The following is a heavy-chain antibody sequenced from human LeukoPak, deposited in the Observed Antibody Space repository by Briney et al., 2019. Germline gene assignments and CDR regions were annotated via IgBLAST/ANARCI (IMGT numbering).Heavy chain of an antibody. Sequence: GGSLRLSCAASGSTFRRYWMSWGRQAPGKGLEWVVNKKYDGSEKYYVDSVKGRFTISRDNAKNSLYLQMNSLRAEDTAVYYCARDIEAAGLGLAYGGEGTPLTVPS. V-gene: IGHV3-7*01. J-gene: IGHJ4*02. D-gene: IGHD6-13*01. CDR2: KKYDGSEK. CDR1: GSTFRRYW. CDR3: ARDIEAAGLGLAY.